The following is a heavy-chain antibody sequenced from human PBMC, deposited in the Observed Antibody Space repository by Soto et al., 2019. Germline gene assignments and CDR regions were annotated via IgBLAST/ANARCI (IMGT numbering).Heavy chain of an antibody. J-gene: IGHJ4*02. Sequence: EVQLLESGGGLVQPGGSRTHSFAPSEFTFTAFALGWVAQAPGKWWEWVSAISGSGGSTYYADSVKGRFTISRDNSKNTLYLPMNSLRAEDTAVYYCVKSPTKVTPVTYFDYCGQGTLVTVSS. CDR2: ISGSGGST. CDR3: VKSPTKVTPVTYFDY. CDR1: EFTFTAFA. V-gene: IGHV3-23*01. D-gene: IGHD4-17*01.